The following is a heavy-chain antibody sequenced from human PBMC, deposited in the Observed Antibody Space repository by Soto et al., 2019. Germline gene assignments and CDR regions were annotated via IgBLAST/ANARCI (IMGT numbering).Heavy chain of an antibody. CDR3: ARGNPGGQY. D-gene: IGHD3-10*01. J-gene: IGHJ4*02. Sequence: QVQLVQSGPEVRKPGASVKVSCEASGYNFIAYGISWVRQAPGQGLEWMGWISIYNGNTEYAQKFLARVTMTSDTSTNTAYMELTSLRSDDTGVYYCARGNPGGQYWGQGTLVTVSS. CDR2: ISIYNGNT. CDR1: GYNFIAYG. V-gene: IGHV1-18*01.